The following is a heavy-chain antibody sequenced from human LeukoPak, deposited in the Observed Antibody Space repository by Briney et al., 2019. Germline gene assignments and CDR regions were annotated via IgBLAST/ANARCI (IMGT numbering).Heavy chain of an antibody. Sequence: CIGLSGSPLDYADSVRGRFTISRDNAKNSLYLDMNSLRAEDTAVYYCARKDFSSGSFSYWGQGTLLTVSS. V-gene: IGHV3-11*04. D-gene: IGHD3-22*01. J-gene: IGHJ4*02. CDR3: ARKDFSSGSFSY. CDR2: IGLSGSPL.